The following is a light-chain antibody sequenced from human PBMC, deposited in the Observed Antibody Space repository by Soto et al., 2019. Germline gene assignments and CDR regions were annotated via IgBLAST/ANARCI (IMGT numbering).Light chain of an antibody. CDR3: QNYGTPVT. V-gene: IGKV3-20*01. CDR2: GAS. CDR1: QSVSSN. J-gene: IGKJ4*01. Sequence: EIAMTQSPATLPVSPGERATLAGRASQSVSSNLAWYQQXPGQAPRPLIYGASSRATANPGRFSGSGSRTDFTLTISRLEPEDLAVYYCQNYGTPVTFGGGTQVDIK.